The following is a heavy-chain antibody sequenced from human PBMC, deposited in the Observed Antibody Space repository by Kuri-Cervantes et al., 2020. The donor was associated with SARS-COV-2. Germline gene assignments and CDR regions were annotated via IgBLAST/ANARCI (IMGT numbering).Heavy chain of an antibody. CDR3: ARVQGAAALTYYYYYGMDV. CDR1: GGSISSSSYY. J-gene: IGHJ6*02. D-gene: IGHD2-2*01. Sequence: SETLSLTCTVSGGSISSSSYYWGWIRQPPGKGLEWIGSIYYSGSTYYNPSLKSRVTISVDTSKNQFSLKLSSVTAADTAVYYCARVQGAAALTYYYYYGMDVWGQGTTVTVSS. V-gene: IGHV4-39*07. CDR2: IYYSGST.